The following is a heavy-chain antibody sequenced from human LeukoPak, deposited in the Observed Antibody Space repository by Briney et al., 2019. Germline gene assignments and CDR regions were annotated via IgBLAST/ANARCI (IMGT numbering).Heavy chain of an antibody. CDR3: ASSNYYYYYMDV. CDR2: ISGSGGST. J-gene: IGHJ6*03. CDR1: GFTFSSYG. Sequence: GGTLRLSCAASGFTFSSYGMIWVRQAPGKGLEWVSGISGSGGSTYYADSVKGRFTISRDNSKNTLYLQMNSLRAEDTAVYYCASSNYYYYYMDVWGKGTTVTVSS. V-gene: IGHV3-23*01.